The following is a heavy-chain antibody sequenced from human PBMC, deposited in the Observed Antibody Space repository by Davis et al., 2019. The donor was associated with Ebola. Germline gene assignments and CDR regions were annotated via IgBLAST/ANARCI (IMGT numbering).Heavy chain of an antibody. V-gene: IGHV1-18*04. Sequence: ASVKVSCKASGYTFTNYGITWVRQAPGQGLEWMGWINPHNGNTNYAQNVQGRVTMTTDTSTGTAYMEVGSLSSDDTAVYYCARAQFPTTSDHWGQGTLVTVSS. CDR1: GYTFTNYG. D-gene: IGHD1-1*01. J-gene: IGHJ4*02. CDR2: INPHNGNT. CDR3: ARAQFPTTSDH.